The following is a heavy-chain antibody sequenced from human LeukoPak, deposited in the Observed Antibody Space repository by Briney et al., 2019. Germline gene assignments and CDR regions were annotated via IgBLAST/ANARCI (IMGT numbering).Heavy chain of an antibody. D-gene: IGHD2-2*01. CDR1: GFTFSSYG. J-gene: IGHJ4*02. Sequence: PGGSLRLSCAASGFTFSSYGMHWVRQAPGKGLEWVAVISYDGSNKYYADPVKGRFTISRDNSKNTLYLQMNSLRAEDTAVYYCAKDSSRGGPLPDYWGQGTLVTVSS. V-gene: IGHV3-30*18. CDR2: ISYDGSNK. CDR3: AKDSSRGGPLPDY.